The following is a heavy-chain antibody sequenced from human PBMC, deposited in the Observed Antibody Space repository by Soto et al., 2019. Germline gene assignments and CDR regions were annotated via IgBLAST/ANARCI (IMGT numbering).Heavy chain of an antibody. CDR1: GFTFDDYA. D-gene: IGHD3-9*01. Sequence: EVQLVESGGGLVQPGRSLRLSCAASGFTFDDYAMHWVRQAPWKGLEGVAGISWNSGSIGYADSVKGRFTISRDNPKNSLYLQMNSLRADDTALYYCAKDNDILTGYSGYYFDYWGQGTLVTVSS. CDR3: AKDNDILTGYSGYYFDY. J-gene: IGHJ4*02. V-gene: IGHV3-9*01. CDR2: ISWNSGSI.